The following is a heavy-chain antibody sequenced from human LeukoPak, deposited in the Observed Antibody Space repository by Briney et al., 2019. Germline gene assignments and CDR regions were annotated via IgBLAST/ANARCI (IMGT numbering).Heavy chain of an antibody. V-gene: IGHV4-39*01. J-gene: IGHJ4*02. D-gene: IGHD6-13*01. Sequence: SETLSLTCTVSGGSISSSRYYWGWIREPAGKGLEWIGSIYYSGSTYYNPSLKGRVTISVDTSKNQFSLKLSSVTAADTAVYYCARNQQLVPQFNYWGKGTLVTVSS. CDR1: GGSISSSRYY. CDR2: IYYSGST. CDR3: ARNQQLVPQFNY.